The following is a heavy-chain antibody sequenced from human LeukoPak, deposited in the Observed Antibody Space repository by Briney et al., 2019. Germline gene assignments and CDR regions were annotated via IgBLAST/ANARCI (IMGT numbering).Heavy chain of an antibody. D-gene: IGHD3-22*01. V-gene: IGHV1-18*01. CDR1: GYTFNSYG. CDR2: ISGYNGNT. CDR3: AKDPMIIATEYFQH. J-gene: IGHJ1*01. Sequence: ASVKVSCKASGYTFNSYGMSWVRQAPGQGLEWMGLISGYNGNTNYAQKFQDRGTMTTDTSTSTAYMELRSPRSDDTAVYYCAKDPMIIATEYFQHWGQGTLVTVSS.